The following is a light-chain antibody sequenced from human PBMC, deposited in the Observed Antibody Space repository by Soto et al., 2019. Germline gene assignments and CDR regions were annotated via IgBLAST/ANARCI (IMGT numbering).Light chain of an antibody. J-gene: IGLJ3*02. CDR3: CSFAGSLPGV. CDR1: SSDVGNYNL. CDR2: EVT. Sequence: QSALTQPASVSGSPGESITISCTGTSSDVGNYNLVSWYQHHPGKAPQLIVFEVTRRPSGISNRFSGSKSGNTASLTIAGLQAEDEADYYCCSFAGSLPGVFGGGTQLTVL. V-gene: IGLV2-23*02.